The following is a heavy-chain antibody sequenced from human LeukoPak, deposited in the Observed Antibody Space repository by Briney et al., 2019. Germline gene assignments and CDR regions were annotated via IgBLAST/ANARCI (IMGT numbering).Heavy chain of an antibody. V-gene: IGHV4-39*01. CDR3: ARREGYYYGSGNAFDI. CDR1: GGSISSSSYY. J-gene: IGHJ3*02. CDR2: IYYSGST. D-gene: IGHD3-10*01. Sequence: PSENLSLTCTVSGGSISSSSYYWGWNRQPPGKGLEWIGSIYYSGSTYYNPSLKSRVTISVDTSKNQFSLKLSSVTAADTAVYYCARREGYYYGSGNAFDIWGQGTMVTVSS.